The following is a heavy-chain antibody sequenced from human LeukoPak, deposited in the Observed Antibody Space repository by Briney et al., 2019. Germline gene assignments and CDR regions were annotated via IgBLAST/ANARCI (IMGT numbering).Heavy chain of an antibody. J-gene: IGHJ5*02. CDR2: IIPIFGTA. CDR1: GGTFSSYA. D-gene: IGHD1-1*01. CDR3: ARARPVERRGGLNWFDP. Sequence: ASVKVSCKASGGTFSSYAISWVRQAPGQGLEWMGGIIPIFGTANYAQKFQGRVTITADKSTSTAYMELSSLRSEDTAVYYCARARPVERRGGLNWFDPWGQGTLVTVSS. V-gene: IGHV1-69*06.